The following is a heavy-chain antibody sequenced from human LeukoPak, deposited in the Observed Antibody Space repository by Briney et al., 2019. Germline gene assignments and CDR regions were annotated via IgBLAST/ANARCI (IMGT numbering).Heavy chain of an antibody. CDR1: GYSLTSYL. CDR2: IDPSDSYT. J-gene: IGHJ4*02. D-gene: IGHD3-3*01. Sequence: GESLKISCKGSGYSLTSYLISWVRQMPGKGLGWMGRIDPSDSYTNYSPSFQGHVTISADKSISTAYLQWSSLKASDSAMYYCARYDTVFGATVYWGQGTLVTVSS. CDR3: ARYDTVFGATVY. V-gene: IGHV5-10-1*01.